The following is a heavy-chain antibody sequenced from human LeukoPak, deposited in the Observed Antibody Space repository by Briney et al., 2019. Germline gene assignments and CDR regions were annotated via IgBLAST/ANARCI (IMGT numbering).Heavy chain of an antibody. D-gene: IGHD5-18*01. CDR1: GYSFTSYG. V-gene: IGHV1-18*01. CDR2: ISGYNGNT. J-gene: IGHJ3*02. Sequence: ASVEISRKASGYSFTSYGLTWVRQAPGQGPEWMGWISGYNGNTNYAQKLQGRVTMTADTSTTTAYMELRSLRSDDTAVYYCARQGYPRAFDIWGHGKIVSVSS. CDR3: ARQGYPRAFDI.